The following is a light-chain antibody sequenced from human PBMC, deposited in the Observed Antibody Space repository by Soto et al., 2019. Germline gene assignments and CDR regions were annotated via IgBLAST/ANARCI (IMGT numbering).Light chain of an antibody. CDR2: DAS. CDR3: QQRSNWPPT. CDR1: QSVSSSY. J-gene: IGKJ1*01. Sequence: EIVSTQSPGTLSLSPGERATLSCRASQSVSSSYLAWYQQKPGQAPRLLIYDASNRATGIPARFSGSGSGTDFTLTITSLEPEDFAVYYCQQRSNWPPTFGQGTKVDI. V-gene: IGKV3D-20*02.